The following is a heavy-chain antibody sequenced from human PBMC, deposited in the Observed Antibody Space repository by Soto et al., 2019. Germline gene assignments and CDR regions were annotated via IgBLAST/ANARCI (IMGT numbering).Heavy chain of an antibody. CDR2: IIPIFGTA. Sequence: QVQLVQSGAEVQKPGSSVKVSCKASGGTFSSYAISWVRQAPGQGLEWMGGIIPIFGTANYAQKFQGRVTITADKSTSTAYMELSSLRSEDTAVYYCARGATYYYDSSGHPAPYYFDYWGQGTLVTVSS. J-gene: IGHJ4*02. CDR1: GGTFSSYA. V-gene: IGHV1-69*06. CDR3: ARGATYYYDSSGHPAPYYFDY. D-gene: IGHD3-22*01.